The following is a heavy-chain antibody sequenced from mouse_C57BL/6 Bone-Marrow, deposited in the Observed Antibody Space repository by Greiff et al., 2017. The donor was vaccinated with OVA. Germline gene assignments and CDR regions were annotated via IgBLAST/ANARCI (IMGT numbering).Heavy chain of an antibody. CDR2: IRSKSNNYAT. V-gene: IGHV10-1*01. D-gene: IGHD1-1*01. CDR3: VRHGSSRDYFDY. J-gene: IGHJ2*01. Sequence: VQLKESGGGLVQPKGSLKPSCAASGFSFNTYAMNWVRQAPGKGLEWVARIRSKSNNYATYYADSVKDRFTISRDDSESMLYLQMNNLKTEDTAMYYCVRHGSSRDYFDYWGQGTTLTVSS. CDR1: GFSFNTYA.